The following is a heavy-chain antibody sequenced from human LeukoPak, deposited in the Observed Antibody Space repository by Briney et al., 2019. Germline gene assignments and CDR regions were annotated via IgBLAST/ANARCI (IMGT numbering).Heavy chain of an antibody. J-gene: IGHJ4*02. D-gene: IGHD3-3*01. CDR1: GLTFSSHA. CDR2: ISYDGSNK. V-gene: IGHV3-30-3*01. CDR3: HLWSGYDADY. Sequence: GGSVRLSCAASGLTFSSHAIHWVRQAPGKGLEWVAVISYDGSNKYYADSVKGRFTISRDNSKNTLYLQMNSLRAEDTAVYYCHLWSGYDADYWGQGTLVTVSS.